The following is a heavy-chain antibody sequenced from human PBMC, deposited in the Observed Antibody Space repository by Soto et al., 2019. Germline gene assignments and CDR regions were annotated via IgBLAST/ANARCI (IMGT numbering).Heavy chain of an antibody. V-gene: IGHV1-3*01. D-gene: IGHD6-13*01. CDR2: INAGNGNT. Sequence: QVQLVQSGAEVKKPGASVKVSCKASGYTFTSYAMHWVRQAPGQRLEWMGWINAGNGNTKYSQKFQGRVTITRDTSACTAYMELSSLRSEDTAVHYCASRDCSIWYPLDYWGQGTLVTVSS. J-gene: IGHJ4*02. CDR1: GYTFTSYA. CDR3: ASRDCSIWYPLDY.